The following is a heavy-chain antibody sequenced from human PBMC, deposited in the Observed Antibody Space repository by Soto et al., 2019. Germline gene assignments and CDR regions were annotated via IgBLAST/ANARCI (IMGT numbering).Heavy chain of an antibody. D-gene: IGHD3-10*01. CDR3: ARDQGRLVWFGEPQPIPSGFDP. CDR1: GFTFSSYS. Sequence: GSLRLSFAASGFTFSSYSMNWVRQAPGKGLEWVSSISSSSSYIYYADSVKGRFTISRDNAKNSLYLQMNSLRAEDTAVYYCARDQGRLVWFGEPQPIPSGFDPWGQGTLVTVSS. CDR2: ISSSSSYI. J-gene: IGHJ5*02. V-gene: IGHV3-21*01.